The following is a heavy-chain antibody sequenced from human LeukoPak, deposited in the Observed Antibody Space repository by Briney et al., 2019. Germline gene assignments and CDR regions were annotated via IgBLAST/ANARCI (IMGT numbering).Heavy chain of an antibody. CDR1: GYTFTGYY. D-gene: IGHD1-26*01. V-gene: IGHV1-2*04. J-gene: IGHJ6*02. CDR2: INPNGGGT. CDR3: ARGGKGENFYYYGMDV. Sequence: GASVKVSCKASGYTFTGYYMHWVRQAPGQGLEWMGWINPNGGGTNYAQKFQGWITMTRDTSISTTYMELSRLRSDDTAVYYCARGGKGENFYYYGMDVWGQGTTVTVSS.